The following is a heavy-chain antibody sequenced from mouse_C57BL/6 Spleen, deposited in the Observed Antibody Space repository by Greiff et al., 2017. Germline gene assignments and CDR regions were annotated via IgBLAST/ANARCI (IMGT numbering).Heavy chain of an antibody. Sequence: QVQLQQPGAELVKPGASVKLSCKASGYTFTSYWMHWVKQRPGQGLEWIGMIHPNSGSTNYNEKFKSKATLAVDKSSSTAYMQLSSLTSEDSAVYYCARGEDGKRWYYFDYWGQGTTLTVSS. J-gene: IGHJ2*01. CDR2: IHPNSGST. CDR3: ARGEDGKRWYYFDY. D-gene: IGHD1-1*02. V-gene: IGHV1-64*01. CDR1: GYTFTSYW.